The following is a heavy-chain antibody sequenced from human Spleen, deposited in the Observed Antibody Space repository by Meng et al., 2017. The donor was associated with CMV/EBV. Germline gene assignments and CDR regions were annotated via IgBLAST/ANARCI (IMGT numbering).Heavy chain of an antibody. CDR2: IHRDGTT. J-gene: IGHJ3*02. CDR3: ARPYCSSTSCYDDAFDI. CDR1: GFAVGTNC. Sequence: GGSLRLSCAASGFAVGTNCMSWVRQAPGKGLEWVSVIHRDGTTYYADSVKGRFTISRDNSKNTLYLQMNSLRAEDTAVYYCARPYCSSTSCYDDAFDIWGQGTMVTVSS. V-gene: IGHV3-53*01. D-gene: IGHD2-2*01.